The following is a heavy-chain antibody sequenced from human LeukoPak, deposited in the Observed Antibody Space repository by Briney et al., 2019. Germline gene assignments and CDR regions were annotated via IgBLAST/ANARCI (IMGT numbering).Heavy chain of an antibody. V-gene: IGHV3-48*03. J-gene: IGHJ6*02. Sequence: GGSLRLSCAASGFTFSSYEMNWVRQAPGKGPEWVSYISSSGSTIYYADSVKGRFTISRDNSKNTLYLQMNSLRAEDTAVYYCAREGNRGGIVVVPAAIIYGMDVWGQGTTVTVSS. CDR1: GFTFSSYE. CDR2: ISSSGSTI. D-gene: IGHD2-2*01. CDR3: AREGNRGGIVVVPAAIIYGMDV.